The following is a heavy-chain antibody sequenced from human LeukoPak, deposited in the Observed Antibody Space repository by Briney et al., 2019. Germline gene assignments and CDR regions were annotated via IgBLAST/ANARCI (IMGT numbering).Heavy chain of an antibody. V-gene: IGHV1-8*01. J-gene: IGHJ4*02. CDR1: GYTFTSYD. D-gene: IGHD3-22*01. CDR3: AKDRDGYYYDSSGPGGFDY. Sequence: ASVKVSCKASGYTFTSYDINWVRQATGQGLEWMGWMNPNSGNTGYAQKFQGRVTMTRNTSISTAYMELSSLRSEDTAVYYCAKDRDGYYYDSSGPGGFDYWGQGTLVTVSS. CDR2: MNPNSGNT.